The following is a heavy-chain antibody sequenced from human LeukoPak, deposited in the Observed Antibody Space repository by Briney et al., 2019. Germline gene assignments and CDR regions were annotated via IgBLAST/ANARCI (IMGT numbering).Heavy chain of an antibody. CDR2: IIPIFGTA. Sequence: AXVKVSCKASGGTFSSYAISWVRQAPGQGLEWMGGIIPIFGTANYAQKFQGRVTITTDESTSTAYMEQSRLRSEDTAVYYCARGITGTTGYYYYYMDVRGKGTTVTVSS. CDR3: ARGITGTTGYYYYYMDV. CDR1: GGTFSSYA. J-gene: IGHJ6*03. V-gene: IGHV1-69*05. D-gene: IGHD1-7*01.